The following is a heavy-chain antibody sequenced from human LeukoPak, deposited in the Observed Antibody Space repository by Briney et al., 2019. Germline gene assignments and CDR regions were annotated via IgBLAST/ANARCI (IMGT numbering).Heavy chain of an antibody. J-gene: IGHJ4*02. Sequence: GGSLRLSCAASGFTFSDYYMSWIRQAPGKGLEWVSYISSSGSTIYYADSVEGRFTISRDNAKNSLYLQMNSLRAEDTAVYYCAREKRSYYDSSGYPDYWGQGTLVTVSS. V-gene: IGHV3-11*01. CDR2: ISSSGSTI. CDR3: AREKRSYYDSSGYPDY. CDR1: GFTFSDYY. D-gene: IGHD3-22*01.